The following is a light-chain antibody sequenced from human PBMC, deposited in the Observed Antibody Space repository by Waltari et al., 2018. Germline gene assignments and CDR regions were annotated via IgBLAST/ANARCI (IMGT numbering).Light chain of an antibody. CDR2: DVS. Sequence: QSALTQPTSVSGSPGQSITISCTGTSRDVGFYNYVSWYQQYPGKVPQLLIYDVSDRPSGVSSRSSGSKSGNPASLTISGLQADDEADYYCNSYTGSSSWVFGGGTKLTVL. CDR3: NSYTGSSSWV. V-gene: IGLV2-14*01. J-gene: IGLJ3*02. CDR1: SRDVGFYNY.